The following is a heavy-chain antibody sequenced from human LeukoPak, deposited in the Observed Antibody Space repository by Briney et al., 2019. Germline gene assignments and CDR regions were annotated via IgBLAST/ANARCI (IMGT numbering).Heavy chain of an antibody. CDR1: GYTFTSYD. CDR2: MNPNSGNT. Sequence: ASVKVSCKASGYTFTSYDINWVRQATGQGLEWMGWMNPNSGNTGYAQKFQGRVTMTRNTSIGTAYMELSSLRSEDTAVYYCARARAAGTPLVLGYWGQGTLVTVSS. V-gene: IGHV1-8*01. J-gene: IGHJ4*02. CDR3: ARARAAGTPLVLGY. D-gene: IGHD6-13*01.